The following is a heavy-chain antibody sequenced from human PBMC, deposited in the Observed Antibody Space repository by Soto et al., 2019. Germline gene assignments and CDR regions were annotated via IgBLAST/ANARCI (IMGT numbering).Heavy chain of an antibody. J-gene: IGHJ3*02. CDR1: GFTFDDYA. CDR2: ISWNSGSI. CDR3: AKDKDVRIVVVPDAFDI. D-gene: IGHD3-22*01. V-gene: IGHV3-9*01. Sequence: EVQLVESGGGLVQPGRSLRLSCAASGFTFDDYAMHWVRQAPGKGLEWVSGISWNSGSIGYADSVKGRFTISRDNAKNSLYLQMNSLRAEDTALYYCAKDKDVRIVVVPDAFDIWGQGTMVTVSS.